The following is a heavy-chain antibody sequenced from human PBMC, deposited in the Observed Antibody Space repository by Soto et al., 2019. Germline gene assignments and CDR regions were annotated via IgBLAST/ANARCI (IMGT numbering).Heavy chain of an antibody. Sequence: GGSLRLSCAASGFTFSSYAMSWVRQAPGKGLEWVSAISGSGGSTYYADSVKGRFTISRDDSKNTLYLQMNSLRAEDMSFYYCAKGIQYSVFWIGYRHYYYYYGMDVWGQGTTVTVSS. J-gene: IGHJ6*02. CDR2: ISGSGGST. CDR1: GFTFSSYA. CDR3: AKGIQYSVFWIGYRHYYYYYGMDV. D-gene: IGHD3-3*01. V-gene: IGHV3-23*01.